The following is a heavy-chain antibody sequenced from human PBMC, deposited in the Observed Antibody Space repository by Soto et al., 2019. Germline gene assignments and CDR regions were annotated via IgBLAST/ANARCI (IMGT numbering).Heavy chain of an antibody. J-gene: IGHJ5*02. CDR1: GFTFSSDA. D-gene: IGHD4-17*01. Sequence: GGSLRLSCAASGFTFSSDAMSWVRQAPGKGLEWVSAISGSGGSKYYADSVKGRFTISRDNSKNTLYLQMNSLRAEDTAVYYCAKDRYGEKVNWFDPWGQGTLVTVSS. CDR3: AKDRYGEKVNWFDP. CDR2: ISGSGGSK. V-gene: IGHV3-23*01.